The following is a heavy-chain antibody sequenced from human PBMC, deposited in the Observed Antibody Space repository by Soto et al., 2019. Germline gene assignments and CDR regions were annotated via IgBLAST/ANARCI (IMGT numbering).Heavy chain of an antibody. J-gene: IGHJ4*02. V-gene: IGHV4-4*02. CDR3: VKEGSGWSYLDH. Sequence: QVQLQESGPELVKPSGTLSLSCVVSSGSISSTNWWSWLRQPPGRGLEWIGAIYHSGSINYNPSLRSRVTISVDKSKNQFSLNLISVTAADTAVYFCVKEGSGWSYLDHWGQGILVTVSS. D-gene: IGHD6-19*01. CDR2: IYHSGSI. CDR1: SGSISSTNW.